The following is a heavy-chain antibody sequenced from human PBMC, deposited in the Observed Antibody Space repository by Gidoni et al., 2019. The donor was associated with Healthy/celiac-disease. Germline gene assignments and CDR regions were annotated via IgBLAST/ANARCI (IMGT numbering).Heavy chain of an antibody. D-gene: IGHD3-3*01. Sequence: QVQLVQSGAEVTTPGASVKVSCKASGYTFTRYDINCVRQATGQGLEWMGWMNPNSGNTGYAQKFQGRVTMTRNTSISTAYMELSSLRSEDTAVYYCARSPLYYDFWSGYYSYYYMDVWGKGTTVTVSS. CDR1: GYTFTRYD. CDR3: ARSPLYYDFWSGYYSYYYMDV. CDR2: MNPNSGNT. J-gene: IGHJ6*03. V-gene: IGHV1-8*01.